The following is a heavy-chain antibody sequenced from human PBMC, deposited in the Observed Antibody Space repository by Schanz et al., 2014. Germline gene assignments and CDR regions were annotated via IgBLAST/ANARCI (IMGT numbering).Heavy chain of an antibody. D-gene: IGHD5-18*01. CDR1: GFTFSEVY. J-gene: IGHJ4*02. V-gene: IGHV3-66*02. Sequence: EVRLVESGGGLVEPGGSLRLSCSGSGFTFSEVYMSWVRQAPGKGLVWVSIISSDGHNTDYADTYYADSVKGRFTISRDNSRNTLYLEIDTLRPEDTAVYFCAREMDTAIGDYWGQGTLVTVSS. CDR2: ISSDGHNTDYADT. CDR3: AREMDTAIGDY.